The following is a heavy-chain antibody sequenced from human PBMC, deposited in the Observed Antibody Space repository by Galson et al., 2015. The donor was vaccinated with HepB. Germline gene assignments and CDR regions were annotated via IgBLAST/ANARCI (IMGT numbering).Heavy chain of an antibody. CDR3: ARVADADYGDHSHFDS. J-gene: IGHJ4*02. Sequence: SLRLSCAASGFTFSSNWMHWVRQAPGKGLEWVSYISSSSTYTNYADSVKGRFTISRDNAKKSLYLQINSLRAEDTAVYYCARVADADYGDHSHFDSWGQGTLVTVSS. CDR1: GFTFSSNW. CDR2: ISSSSTYT. V-gene: IGHV3-11*06. D-gene: IGHD4-17*01.